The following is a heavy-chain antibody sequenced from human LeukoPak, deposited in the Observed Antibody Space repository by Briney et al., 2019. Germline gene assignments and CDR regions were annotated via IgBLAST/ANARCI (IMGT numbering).Heavy chain of an antibody. CDR1: GYTFTSNY. CDR3: ARADSGSYLGAFDI. Sequence: ASVKVSCKASGYTFTSNYMHWVRQAPGQGLEWMGVIAPSSGTTSYAQKFQGRVTMTRDTSTSTLYMELSSLTSEDTAVYYCARADSGSYLGAFDIWGQGTMVTVSS. J-gene: IGHJ3*02. V-gene: IGHV1-46*01. D-gene: IGHD1-26*01. CDR2: IAPSSGTT.